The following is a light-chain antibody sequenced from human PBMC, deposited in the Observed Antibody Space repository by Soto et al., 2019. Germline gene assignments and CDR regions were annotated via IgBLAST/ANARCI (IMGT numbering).Light chain of an antibody. CDR3: QQYGSSSWT. CDR2: DAS. CDR1: QSVSSY. J-gene: IGKJ1*01. V-gene: IGKV3-11*01. Sequence: EIVLTQSPATLSLSPGERATLSCRASQSVSSYLAWYQQKPGQAPRLLIYDASNRATGIPARFSGSASGTEFTLTISRLEPEDFAVYYCQQYGSSSWTFGQGTKVDIK.